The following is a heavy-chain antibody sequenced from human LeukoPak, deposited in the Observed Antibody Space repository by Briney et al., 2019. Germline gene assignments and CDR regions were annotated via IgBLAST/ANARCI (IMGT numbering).Heavy chain of an antibody. D-gene: IGHD3-3*01. V-gene: IGHV4-39*07. J-gene: IGHJ4*02. Sequence: SETLSLTCTVSGGAISSSRHSWTWIRQPPGKGLEWIGIIYYNGSTYYNPSLKSRVTISVDTSKNQFSLKLSSVTAADIAVYYCATGKVFPTYDFWSGPIDYWGQGTLVTVSS. CDR1: GGAISSSRHS. CDR3: ATGKVFPTYDFWSGPIDY. CDR2: IYYNGST.